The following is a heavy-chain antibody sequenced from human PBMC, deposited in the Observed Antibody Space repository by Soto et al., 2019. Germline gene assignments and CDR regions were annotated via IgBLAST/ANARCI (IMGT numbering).Heavy chain of an antibody. Sequence: GGSLRLSCAASGFTFSSYSMNWVRQAPGKGLEWVSYISSSSSTIYYADSVKGRFTISRDNAKNSLYLQMNSLRAEDTAVYYCARETLILEAATGAAFDIWGQGTMVTVSS. V-gene: IGHV3-48*01. CDR1: GFTFSSYS. CDR2: ISSSSSTI. D-gene: IGHD2-15*01. CDR3: ARETLILEAATGAAFDI. J-gene: IGHJ3*02.